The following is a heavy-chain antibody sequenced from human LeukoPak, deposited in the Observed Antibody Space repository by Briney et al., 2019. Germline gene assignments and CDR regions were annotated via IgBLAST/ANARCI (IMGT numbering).Heavy chain of an antibody. Sequence: PGGSLRLSCAASGFTFSDFYMSWIRQAPGKGLEWISFINTSDTTIHYADSVKGRFTISRDNSRDTLSLQMNNLRTEDTAVYYCARGLCSGPYCYYYFYGMDVWGQGTTVIVSS. V-gene: IGHV3-11*04. CDR1: GFTFSDFY. D-gene: IGHD2-15*01. CDR3: ARGLCSGPYCYYYFYGMDV. CDR2: INTSDTTI. J-gene: IGHJ6*02.